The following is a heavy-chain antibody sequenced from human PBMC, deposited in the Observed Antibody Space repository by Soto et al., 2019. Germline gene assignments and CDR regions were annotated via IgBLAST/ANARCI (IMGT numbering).Heavy chain of an antibody. Sequence: GASVKVSCKASGYTFSTFPMHWVRQAPGQNLEWMGWINAANGDTGYSQNFQGRVTITRDTSASTAYMELSGLRSEDTAVYYCARKDYYGSGSYHSDYWGQGTLVTVS. D-gene: IGHD3-10*01. CDR3: ARKDYYGSGSYHSDY. J-gene: IGHJ4*02. V-gene: IGHV1-3*01. CDR1: GYTFSTFP. CDR2: INAANGDT.